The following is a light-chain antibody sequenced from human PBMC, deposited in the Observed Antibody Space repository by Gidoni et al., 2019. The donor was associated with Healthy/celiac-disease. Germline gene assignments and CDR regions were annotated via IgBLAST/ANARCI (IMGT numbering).Light chain of an antibody. CDR1: QTVSANF. V-gene: IGKV3-20*01. J-gene: IGKJ4*01. CDR2: GAS. CDR3: QQDGAPPLS. Sequence: EIVFTQFPGTLSVSPGERATLFCRATQTVSANFLAWYQQKPGQPPTLLIYGASRGATGVPERFSGSGSGTDFSLTINRRQTEDSALFSGQQDGAPPLSFGGGTRVEI.